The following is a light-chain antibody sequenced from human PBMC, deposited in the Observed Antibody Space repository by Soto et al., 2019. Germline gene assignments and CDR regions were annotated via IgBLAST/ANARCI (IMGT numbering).Light chain of an antibody. J-gene: IGLJ3*02. CDR2: DVS. Sequence: QSALTQPRSVSGSPGQSVTISCTGTTSDVGGYNNVSWYQQHPGQATKLMIYDVSKRPSGVPDRFSGSKSGNTASLTISRLQAAEEADYYCCSYAGSYNWVFGGGTQLTVL. V-gene: IGLV2-11*01. CDR3: CSYAGSYNWV. CDR1: TSDVGGYNN.